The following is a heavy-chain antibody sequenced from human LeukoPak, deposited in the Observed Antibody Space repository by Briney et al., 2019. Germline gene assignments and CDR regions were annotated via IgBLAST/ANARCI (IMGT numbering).Heavy chain of an antibody. CDR1: GGSINGLY. V-gene: IGHV4-59*11. Sequence: SETLSLTCTVSGGSINGLYWNWIRQPPGKRLELIGFIHPRGDSHYNPSLESRVTMSLDTSKNQFSLKLSSVTAADTAVYYCARDLRVAGDLSHFDYWGQGTLVTVSS. J-gene: IGHJ4*02. CDR2: IHPRGDS. CDR3: ARDLRVAGDLSHFDY. D-gene: IGHD3-16*02.